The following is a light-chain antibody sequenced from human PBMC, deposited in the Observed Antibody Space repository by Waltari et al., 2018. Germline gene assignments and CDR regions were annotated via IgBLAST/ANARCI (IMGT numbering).Light chain of an antibody. V-gene: IGKV3-15*01. J-gene: IGKJ5*01. CDR2: GAS. Sequence: EIVMTQSPATLSVSPGERVTLSCRASQSVRSSLAWYQQKPGQSPSLLSYGASTRATGSPARFSGSGSGTGFTLTISSLQSEDFALYFCQQYDNWPITFGQGTRLEIK. CDR3: QQYDNWPIT. CDR1: QSVRSS.